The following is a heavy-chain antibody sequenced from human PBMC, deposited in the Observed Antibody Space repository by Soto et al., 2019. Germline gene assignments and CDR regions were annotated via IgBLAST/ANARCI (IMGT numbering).Heavy chain of an antibody. Sequence: ASVKVSCKASGYTFTSYGISWVRQAPGQGLEWMGWISAYNGNTNYAQKLQGRVTMTTDTSTSTAYMELRSLRSDDTAVYYCARDPQASLWFGEFPDYWGQGTLVTVSS. V-gene: IGHV1-18*01. CDR1: GYTFTSYG. CDR3: ARDPQASLWFGEFPDY. J-gene: IGHJ4*02. D-gene: IGHD3-10*01. CDR2: ISAYNGNT.